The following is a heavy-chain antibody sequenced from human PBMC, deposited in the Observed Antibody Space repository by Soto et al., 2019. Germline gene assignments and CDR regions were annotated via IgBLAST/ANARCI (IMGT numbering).Heavy chain of an antibody. V-gene: IGHV3-30-3*01. D-gene: IGHD3-3*01. CDR1: GFTFSSYA. CDR2: ISYDGSNK. J-gene: IGHJ6*02. Sequence: PGGSLRLSCAASGFTFSSYAMHWVRQAPGKGLEWVAVISYDGSNKYYADSVKGRFTISRDNSKNTLYLQMNSLRAEDTAVYYCARVKVGSNFWSGYYPLGVENYYYGMDVWGQGTTVTVSS. CDR3: ARVKVGSNFWSGYYPLGVENYYYGMDV.